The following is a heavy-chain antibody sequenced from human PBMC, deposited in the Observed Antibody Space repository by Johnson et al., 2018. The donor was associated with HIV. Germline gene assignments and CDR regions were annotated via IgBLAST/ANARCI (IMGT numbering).Heavy chain of an antibody. D-gene: IGHD3-16*01. CDR3: AKDRLFGFRNDAFDI. Sequence: QVQLVESGGGVVQPGGSLRLSCAASGFTFSTYGIHWVRQAPGKGLEWVAFIRSDGTHKYYADLVKARFSISRDNAKNTLYLQMNSLRAEDTAVYYCAKDRLFGFRNDAFDIWGQGTMVTVSS. J-gene: IGHJ3*02. V-gene: IGHV3-30*02. CDR2: IRSDGTHK. CDR1: GFTFSTYG.